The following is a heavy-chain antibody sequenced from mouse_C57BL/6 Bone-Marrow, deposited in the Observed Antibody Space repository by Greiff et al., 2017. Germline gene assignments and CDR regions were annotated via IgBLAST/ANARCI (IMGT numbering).Heavy chain of an antibody. J-gene: IGHJ1*03. CDR2: IYPRDGST. CDR1: GYTFTSYD. D-gene: IGHD4-1*01. CDR3: ARNHRSLTGPGYWYFDV. V-gene: IGHV1-85*01. Sequence: VMLVESGPELVKPGASVKLSCKASGYTFTSYDINWVKQRPGQGLEWIGWIYPRDGSTKYNEKFKGKATLTVDTSSSTAYMELHSLTSEDSAVYFCARNHRSLTGPGYWYFDVWGKGTTVTVSS.